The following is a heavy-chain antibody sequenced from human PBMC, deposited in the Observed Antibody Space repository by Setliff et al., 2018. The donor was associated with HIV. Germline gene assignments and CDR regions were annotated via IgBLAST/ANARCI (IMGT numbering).Heavy chain of an antibody. CDR1: GFTFSSYG. Sequence: GGSLRLSCAASGFTFSSYGMHWVRQAPGKGLEWVAFIRYDGSNEYYVDSVKGRFTISRDNSKNTLYLQMSSLRAEDTAVYYCVKARVDGDYYYYYYMDVWGKGTTVTVSS. V-gene: IGHV3-30*02. J-gene: IGHJ6*03. CDR2: IRYDGSNE. D-gene: IGHD4-17*01. CDR3: VKARVDGDYYYYYYMDV.